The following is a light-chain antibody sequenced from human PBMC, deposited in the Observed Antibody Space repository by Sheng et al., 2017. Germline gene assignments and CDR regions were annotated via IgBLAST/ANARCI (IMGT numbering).Light chain of an antibody. V-gene: IGLV3-21*02. CDR3: QVWDNSSDHPWV. CDR2: DDS. J-gene: IGLJ3*02. Sequence: SYVLTQPPSVSVAPGQTARITCGGNKIGSKSVHWYQQRPGQAPVLVVYDDSDRPSGIPERFSGSHSGNTATLTISRVEAGDEADFYCQVWDNSSDHPWVFGGGTKLTVL. CDR1: KIGSKS.